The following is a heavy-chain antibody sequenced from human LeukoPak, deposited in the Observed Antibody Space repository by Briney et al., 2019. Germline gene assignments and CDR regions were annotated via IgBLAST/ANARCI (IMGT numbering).Heavy chain of an antibody. D-gene: IGHD3-9*01. J-gene: IGHJ4*02. V-gene: IGHV3-7*03. CDR1: KFTFSSYW. Sequence: PGGSLRLSCAASKFTFSSYWMSWVRQAPGKGLEWVANIKQDGSEKYYVDSVKGRFTISRDNAKNSLYLQMNSLRAEDTAMYYCAGGTGFIIKDWGQGTLVTVSS. CDR3: AGGTGFIIKD. CDR2: IKQDGSEK.